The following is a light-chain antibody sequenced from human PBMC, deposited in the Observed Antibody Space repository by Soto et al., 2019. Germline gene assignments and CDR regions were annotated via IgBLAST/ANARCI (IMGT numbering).Light chain of an antibody. CDR2: RNN. Sequence: QSVLTQPPSASGTPGQRGTISCSGSSSNIGSNYVYWYQQLPGTAPKLLIYRNNQRPSGVPDRFSGSKSGTSASLAISGLRSEDEADYYCAAWDDRLSGWVFGGGTKLTVL. V-gene: IGLV1-47*01. CDR1: SSNIGSNY. J-gene: IGLJ3*02. CDR3: AAWDDRLSGWV.